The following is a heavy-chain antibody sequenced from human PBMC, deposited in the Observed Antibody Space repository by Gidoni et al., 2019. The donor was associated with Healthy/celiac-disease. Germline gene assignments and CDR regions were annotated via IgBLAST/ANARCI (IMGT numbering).Heavy chain of an antibody. D-gene: IGHD3-22*01. Sequence: QVQLQQWGAGLLKPSETLSLTCAVYGGSFSGYYWSWIRQPPGKGLEWIGEINHSGSTNYNPSLKSRVTISVDTSKNQFSLKLSSVTAADTAVYYCARAAGYYYDSSGSLYWGQGTLVTVSS. CDR3: ARAAGYYYDSSGSLY. V-gene: IGHV4-34*01. CDR1: GGSFSGYY. J-gene: IGHJ4*02. CDR2: INHSGST.